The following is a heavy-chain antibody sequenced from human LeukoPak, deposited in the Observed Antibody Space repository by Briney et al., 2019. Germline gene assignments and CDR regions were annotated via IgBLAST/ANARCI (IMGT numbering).Heavy chain of an antibody. D-gene: IGHD6-19*01. V-gene: IGHV4-4*02. CDR2: IYHSGST. Sequence: PSGTLSLTCAVSGGSISSSNWWSWVRQPPGKGLEWIGEIYHSGSTNYNPSLKSRVTISVDKSKNQFSLKLSSVTAADTAVYYCASTGSLAVAGALGYWGQGTLVTVSS. J-gene: IGHJ4*02. CDR1: GGSISSSNW. CDR3: ASTGSLAVAGALGY.